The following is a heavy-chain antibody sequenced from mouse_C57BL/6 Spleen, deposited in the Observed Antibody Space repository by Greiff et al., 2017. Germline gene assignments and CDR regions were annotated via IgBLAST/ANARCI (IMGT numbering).Heavy chain of an antibody. V-gene: IGHV1-64*01. D-gene: IGHD2-4*01. CDR3: ARGDYDYDEAWFAY. CDR2: IHPNSGST. J-gene: IGHJ3*01. CDR1: GYTFTSYW. Sequence: QVQLQQPGAELVKPGASVKLSCKASGYTFTSYWMHWVKQRPGQGLEWIGMIHPNSGSTNYNEKFKSKAILTVDKSSSTAYMQLSSLTSEDSAVYYCARGDYDYDEAWFAYWGQGTLVTVSA.